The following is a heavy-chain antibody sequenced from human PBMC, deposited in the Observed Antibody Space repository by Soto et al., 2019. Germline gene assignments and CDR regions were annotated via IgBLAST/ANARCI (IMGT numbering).Heavy chain of an antibody. CDR3: ASGRGIAAALGAFDI. CDR2: IYPGDSDT. J-gene: IGHJ3*02. Sequence: GESLKISCKGSGYSFTSYWIGWVRQMPGKGLEWMGIIYPGDSDTRYSPSFQGQVTISADKSISTAYLQWSSLKASDTAMYYCASGRGIAAALGAFDIWGQGTMVTVSS. CDR1: GYSFTSYW. V-gene: IGHV5-51*01. D-gene: IGHD6-13*01.